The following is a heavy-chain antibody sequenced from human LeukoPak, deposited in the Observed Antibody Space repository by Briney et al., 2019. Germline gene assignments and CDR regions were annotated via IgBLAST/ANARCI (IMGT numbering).Heavy chain of an antibody. J-gene: IGHJ4*02. CDR1: GYTFTSYD. CDR3: ARGSLRAPEYYYDSSGYFLPNDY. D-gene: IGHD3-22*01. Sequence: GASVKVSCKASGYTFTSYDINWVRQATGQGLEWMVWMNPNSGNTGYAQKFQGRVTMTRNTSISTAYMGLSSLRSEDTAVYYCARGSLRAPEYYYDSSGYFLPNDYWGQGTLVTVSS. CDR2: MNPNSGNT. V-gene: IGHV1-8*01.